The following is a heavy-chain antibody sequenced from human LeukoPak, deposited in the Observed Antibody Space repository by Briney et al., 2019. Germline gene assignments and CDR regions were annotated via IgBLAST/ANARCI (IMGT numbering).Heavy chain of an antibody. J-gene: IGHJ4*02. CDR1: GFTFDDYG. CDR2: IKWNGGST. Sequence: GGSLRLSCAASGFTFDDYGLSWVRQAPGKGLEWVSGIKWNGGSTGYADSVKGRFTISRDNAKNSLYLQMNSLRAEDTALYYCAREKPFYDSSGYYYPIAFDYWGQGTLVTVSS. V-gene: IGHV3-20*04. CDR3: AREKPFYDSSGYYYPIAFDY. D-gene: IGHD3-22*01.